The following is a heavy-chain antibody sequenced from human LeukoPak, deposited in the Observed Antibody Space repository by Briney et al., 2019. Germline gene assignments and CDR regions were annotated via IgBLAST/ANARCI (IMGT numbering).Heavy chain of an antibody. Sequence: GGSLRLSCVASGFTFSTYAMTWVRQAPGEGLEWVATIRVDGSVEYPEDSRKGRFTISRDNAKNSLYLQMNSLRVEDTAVYYCATYSGPDKWDASDMWGQGTLVTVSP. D-gene: IGHD1-26*01. CDR1: GFTFSTYA. CDR2: IRVDGSVE. CDR3: ATYSGPDKWDASDM. J-gene: IGHJ3*02. V-gene: IGHV3-7*01.